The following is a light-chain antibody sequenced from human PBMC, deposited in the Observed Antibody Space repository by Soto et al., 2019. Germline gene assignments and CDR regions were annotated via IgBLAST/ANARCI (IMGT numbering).Light chain of an antibody. CDR3: QQYNCWSLT. Sequence: EIVMTQSPATLSVSPGERATLSCRASQSVSSKLAWYQQKPGQAPRLLIYGASTRATAIPTRFSGSGSGTEFTLTISSLQSADFAVYSCQQYNCWSLTSGAGTKVEIK. CDR1: QSVSSK. V-gene: IGKV3-15*01. CDR2: GAS. J-gene: IGKJ4*01.